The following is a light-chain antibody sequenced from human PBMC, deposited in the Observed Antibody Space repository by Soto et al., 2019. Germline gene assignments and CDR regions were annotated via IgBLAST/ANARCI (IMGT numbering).Light chain of an antibody. Sequence: EIVLTQSPGTLSLSPGERATLSCRASQSVSNNYLAWYQQNPGQAPRLLIYGASSRATGIPDRVSGSGSGTDFTLTISRLDPEYFAVYYCQQYGTSPLTFGPGTKVHIK. J-gene: IGKJ3*01. CDR2: GAS. V-gene: IGKV3-20*01. CDR3: QQYGTSPLT. CDR1: QSVSNNY.